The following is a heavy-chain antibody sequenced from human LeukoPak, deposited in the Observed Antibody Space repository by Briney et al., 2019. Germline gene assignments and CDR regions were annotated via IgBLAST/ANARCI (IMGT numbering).Heavy chain of an antibody. Sequence: ASVKVSCKPSGYTFTDFYIHWVRQAPGQGLEYMGRINTHNGGTVYALQFQGRLSMTRDTSVSTAYMELQSLRSEDTAVYYCARDHDYEGLKGNYWGRGTMVTVSS. CDR2: INTHNGGT. D-gene: IGHD3-16*01. J-gene: IGHJ4*02. CDR3: ARDHDYEGLKGNY. CDR1: GYTFTDFY. V-gene: IGHV1-2*06.